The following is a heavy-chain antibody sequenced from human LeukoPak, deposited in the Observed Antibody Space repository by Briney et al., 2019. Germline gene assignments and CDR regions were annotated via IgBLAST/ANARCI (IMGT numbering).Heavy chain of an antibody. CDR2: IDDSGST. Sequence: SETLSLTCTVSGDSISTYYWTWIRQPPGKGLEWIGHIDDSGSTNRNPSLRSRVSISVDTSKNQFSLKLRSVTSADTALYYCTRDRSLASGTNHFDPWAQGILVTVSS. CDR3: TRDRSLASGTNHFDP. CDR1: GDSISTYY. D-gene: IGHD1-26*01. J-gene: IGHJ5*02. V-gene: IGHV4-59*01.